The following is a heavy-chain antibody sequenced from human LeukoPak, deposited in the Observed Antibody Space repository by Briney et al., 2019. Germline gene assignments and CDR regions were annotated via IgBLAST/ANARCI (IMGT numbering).Heavy chain of an antibody. V-gene: IGHV3-23*01. D-gene: IGHD6-19*01. CDR2: ISSSGGRT. Sequence: GGSLRLSCAASGFTFSSYAMSWVRQAPGKGLECVSDISSSGGRTYYADSVKGRFTISRDNSKNTLSLQMNSLRDEDTAVYYCAKSNLYSNGWYRYWGQGTLVTGSS. CDR1: GFTFSSYA. J-gene: IGHJ4*02. CDR3: AKSNLYSNGWYRY.